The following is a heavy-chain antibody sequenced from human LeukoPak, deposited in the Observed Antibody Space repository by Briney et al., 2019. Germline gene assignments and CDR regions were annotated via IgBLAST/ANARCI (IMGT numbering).Heavy chain of an antibody. CDR2: ISISSYI. CDR3: AILYNYYDSSGYDAFDI. J-gene: IGHJ3*02. CDR1: GFTFSTYA. V-gene: IGHV3-21*01. D-gene: IGHD3-22*01. Sequence: PGRSLRLSCAASGFTFSTYAMNWVRQAPGKGLEWVSSISISSYIYYADSVKGRFTISRDNAKNPLYLQMNSLRAEDTAVYYCAILYNYYDSSGYDAFDIWGQGTMVTVSS.